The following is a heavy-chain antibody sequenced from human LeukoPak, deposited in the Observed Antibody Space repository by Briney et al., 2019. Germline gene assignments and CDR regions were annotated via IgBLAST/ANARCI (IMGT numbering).Heavy chain of an antibody. J-gene: IGHJ6*02. D-gene: IGHD2-2*01. CDR3: ARGPVVPAAIGFGYYGMDV. CDR2: IYSGGST. Sequence: GGSLRLSCAASGFTVSSNYMSWVRQAPGKGLEWVSVIYSGGSTYYADSVKGRFTISRHNSKNTLYLQMNSLRTEDTAVYYCARGPVVPAAIGFGYYGMDVWGQGTTVTVSS. CDR1: GFTVSSNY. V-gene: IGHV3-53*04.